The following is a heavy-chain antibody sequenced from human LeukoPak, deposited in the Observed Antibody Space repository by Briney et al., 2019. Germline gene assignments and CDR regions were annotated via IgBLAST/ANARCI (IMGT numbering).Heavy chain of an antibody. CDR1: GGTFSSYE. Sequence: ASVKVSCKASGGTFSSYEISWVRQAPGQGLEWMGGIIPMFGTAKYAQKFQGGVTITTDKSTSTAYMELSSLRSDDTAVYYCARAHCSGGSCYGYWGQGTLVTVSS. J-gene: IGHJ4*02. CDR3: ARAHCSGGSCYGY. V-gene: IGHV1-69*05. D-gene: IGHD2-15*01. CDR2: IIPMFGTA.